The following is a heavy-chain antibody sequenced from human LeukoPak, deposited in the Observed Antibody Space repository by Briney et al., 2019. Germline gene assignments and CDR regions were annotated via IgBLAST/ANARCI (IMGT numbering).Heavy chain of an antibody. CDR1: GFTFSSYG. D-gene: IGHD2-15*01. J-gene: IGHJ4*02. CDR2: ISGSGGSA. Sequence: PGGSLRLSCAASGFTFSSYGMSWVRQAPGKGLEWVAGISGSGGSAYYADSVKGRFTISRDNSKNTLYLQMNSLRAEDTAVYYCAKDNVAWPGRFFDYWGQGTLVTVSS. CDR3: AKDNVAWPGRFFDY. V-gene: IGHV3-23*01.